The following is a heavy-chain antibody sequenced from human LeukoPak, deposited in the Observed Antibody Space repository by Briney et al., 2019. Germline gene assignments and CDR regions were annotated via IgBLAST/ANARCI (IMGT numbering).Heavy chain of an antibody. CDR1: GFTFSSYS. J-gene: IGHJ3*02. CDR3: ARVREYYDFWSGLYAFDI. Sequence: GGSLRLSCAASGFTFSSYSMNWVRQAPGKGLEWVSYISSSSTIYYADSVKGRLTISRDNAKNSLYLQMNSLRAEDTAVYYCARVREYYDFWSGLYAFDIWGQGTMVTVSS. V-gene: IGHV3-48*01. D-gene: IGHD3-3*01. CDR2: ISSSSTI.